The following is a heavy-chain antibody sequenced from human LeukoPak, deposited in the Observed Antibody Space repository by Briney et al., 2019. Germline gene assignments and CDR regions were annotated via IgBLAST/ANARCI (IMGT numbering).Heavy chain of an antibody. Sequence: SETLSLTCAVSGYSISSGYSWGWIRQPPGKGLEWIGSIYHSGGTYYNPSLKSRVTISVDTSKNQFSLKLSSVTAADTAVYYCARVAYSGGWAYFDYWGQGTLVTVSS. J-gene: IGHJ4*02. CDR3: ARVAYSGGWAYFDY. D-gene: IGHD6-19*01. V-gene: IGHV4-38-2*01. CDR2: IYHSGGT. CDR1: GYSISSGYS.